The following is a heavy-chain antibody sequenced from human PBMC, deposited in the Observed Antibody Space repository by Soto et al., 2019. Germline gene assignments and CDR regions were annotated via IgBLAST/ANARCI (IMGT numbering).Heavy chain of an antibody. CDR1: GFTFSAFG. D-gene: IGHD3-10*01. Sequence: LRLSCAASGFTFSAFGMHWVRQAPGKGLEWVAIISYDGILKYYADSVKGRFTISRDTSKGALYLQMNSLRPEDTAVYYCAKDFKVSGGHYGSLNYYYGMDVWGQGTTVTVSS. CDR3: AKDFKVSGGHYGSLNYYYGMDV. J-gene: IGHJ6*02. V-gene: IGHV3-30*18. CDR2: ISYDGILK.